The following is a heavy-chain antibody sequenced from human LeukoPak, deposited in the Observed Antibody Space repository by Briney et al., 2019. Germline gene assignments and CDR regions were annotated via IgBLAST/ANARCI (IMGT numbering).Heavy chain of an antibody. J-gene: IGHJ4*02. V-gene: IGHV3-23*01. D-gene: IGHD3-16*01. CDR2: ISGSGFST. Sequence: GGSLRLSCAASGFTFSSYSMNWVRQAPGKGLEWVSAISGSGFSTYYADSVEGRFTISRDNSKNTLFLQMNSLRAEDTAIYYCARRPNVVFDYWGQGNLVIVSS. CDR3: ARRPNVVFDY. CDR1: GFTFSSYS.